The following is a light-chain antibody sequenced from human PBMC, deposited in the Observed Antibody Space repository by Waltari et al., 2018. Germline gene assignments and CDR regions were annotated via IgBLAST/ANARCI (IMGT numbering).Light chain of an antibody. CDR3: QTWGTGVVV. V-gene: IGLV4-69*01. CDR1: SGHINYA. CDR2: VNSDGTL. J-gene: IGLJ2*01. Sequence: QLVVTQSPSASASLGASVRLTCTLDSGHINYAIAWHQQQPEKGPRFLMKVNSDGTLTRGDGIPDRFSGATSGAERYPTISSLQSEDEPVYYGQTWGTGVVVFGGGSKLTVL.